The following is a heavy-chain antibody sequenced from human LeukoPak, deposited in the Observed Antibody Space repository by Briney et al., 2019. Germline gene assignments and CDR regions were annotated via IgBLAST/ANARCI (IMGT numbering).Heavy chain of an antibody. Sequence: ASVKVSCKAFGFSFIDYYIHWVRQAPGQGLEWMGWINPNSGGTNYAQKFQGRVTMTRDTSISTAYMELSRLRSDDTAVYYCARDEVVRIGYCSSTSCYPGDFDYWGQGTLVTVSS. CDR2: INPNSGGT. CDR3: ARDEVVRIGYCSSTSCYPGDFDY. V-gene: IGHV1-2*02. J-gene: IGHJ4*02. D-gene: IGHD2-2*01. CDR1: GFSFIDYY.